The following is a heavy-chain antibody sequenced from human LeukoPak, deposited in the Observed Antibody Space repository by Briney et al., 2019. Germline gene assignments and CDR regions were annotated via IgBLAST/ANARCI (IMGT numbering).Heavy chain of an antibody. V-gene: IGHV3-30*18. D-gene: IGHD6-19*01. CDR3: AKDFAGAVADL. CDR2: ISYDGGNK. J-gene: IGHJ4*02. CDR1: GFTFSSYG. Sequence: GGSLRLSCAASGFTFSSYGMHWVRQAPGKGRGWVAVISYDGGNKYYADSVKGRFTIPRDNSKNTLYLQMNSLRAEYTAVYYCAKDFAGAVADLWGQGTLVTVSS.